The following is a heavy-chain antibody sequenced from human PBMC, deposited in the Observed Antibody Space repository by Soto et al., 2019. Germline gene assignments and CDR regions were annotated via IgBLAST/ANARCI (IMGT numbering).Heavy chain of an antibody. Sequence: GGSLRLSCAASGFTFSNYWMHWVRQAPGKGLLWVARISRSSSTTYYADSVKGRFTISRDNAKNSLFLQMNSLRDEDTAVYYCARDGGIMGYWFDYWGQGTLVTVSS. V-gene: IGHV3-48*02. CDR2: ISRSSSTT. CDR1: GFTFSNYW. D-gene: IGHD1-26*01. J-gene: IGHJ4*02. CDR3: ARDGGIMGYWFDY.